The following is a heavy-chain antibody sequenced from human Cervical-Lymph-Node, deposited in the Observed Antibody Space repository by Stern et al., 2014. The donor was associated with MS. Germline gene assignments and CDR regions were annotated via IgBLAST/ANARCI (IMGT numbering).Heavy chain of an antibody. J-gene: IGHJ4*02. D-gene: IGHD5-18*01. CDR1: GYTFTDYA. Sequence: VQLVESGAEVKKPGASVEVSCTASGYTFTDYAISWVRQAPGQVLEWMAWISAYNGDTNFAQEVQGRVSLTTDTATSTAYMELRSLRSDDTAVYYCAVLSVDADFDYWGQGTLVTVSS. V-gene: IGHV1-18*01. CDR3: AVLSVDADFDY. CDR2: ISAYNGDT.